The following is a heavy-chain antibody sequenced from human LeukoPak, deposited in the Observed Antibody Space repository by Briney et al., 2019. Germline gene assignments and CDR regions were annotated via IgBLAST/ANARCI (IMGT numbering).Heavy chain of an antibody. CDR1: GGSFSGYY. CDR3: ARGWGSSSDY. CDR2: INHGGST. D-gene: IGHD6-6*01. Sequence: PSETLSLTCAVYGGSFSGYYWSWIRQPPGKGLEWIGEINHGGSTNYNPSLKSRVTISVDTSKNQFSLKLSSVTAADTAVYYCARGWGSSSDYWGQGTLVTVSS. V-gene: IGHV4-34*01. J-gene: IGHJ4*02.